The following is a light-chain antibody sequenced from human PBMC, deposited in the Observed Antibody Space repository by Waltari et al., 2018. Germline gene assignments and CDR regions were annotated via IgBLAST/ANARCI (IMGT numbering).Light chain of an antibody. Sequence: DIQMTQSPSSLSASLGDRVTITCRASQTISSFLNWYQQKPGKAPKLLISSASTLQSGVPSRFSGSISGTDFTLTISSLQPEDFATFYCQQSFSIPPTFGQGTTVEI. CDR3: QQSFSIPPT. V-gene: IGKV1-39*01. J-gene: IGKJ1*01. CDR2: SAS. CDR1: QTISSF.